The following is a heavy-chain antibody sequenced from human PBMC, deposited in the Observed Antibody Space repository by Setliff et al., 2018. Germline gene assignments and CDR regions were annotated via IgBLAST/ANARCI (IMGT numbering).Heavy chain of an antibody. V-gene: IGHV4-39*01. CDR2: IYYSGST. CDR1: GASISSSRDY. CDR3: ARLSGYYFDY. J-gene: IGHJ4*02. D-gene: IGHD3-22*01. Sequence: SETLSLTCTVSGASISSSRDYWGWIRQPPGKGLEWIGSIYYSGSTYYNPSLKSRVTISVDTSKNQFSLKLSSVTAADTAVLYCARLSGYYFDYWGQGTLVTVSS.